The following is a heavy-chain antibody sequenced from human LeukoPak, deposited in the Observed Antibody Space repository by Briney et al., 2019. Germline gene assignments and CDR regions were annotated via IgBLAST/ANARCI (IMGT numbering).Heavy chain of an antibody. CDR3: ARVTGYVIEDYFDY. CDR2: IYHSGST. J-gene: IGHJ4*02. V-gene: IGHV4-4*02. CDR1: GVSISSSNW. Sequence: SGTLSLTCAVSGVSISSSNWWHWVRQPPGKGLEWIGEIYHSGSTNYNPSLKSRVTISLDKSENQFSLKLSSVTAADTAMYYCARVTGYVIEDYFDYWGQGTLVTVSS. D-gene: IGHD3-22*01.